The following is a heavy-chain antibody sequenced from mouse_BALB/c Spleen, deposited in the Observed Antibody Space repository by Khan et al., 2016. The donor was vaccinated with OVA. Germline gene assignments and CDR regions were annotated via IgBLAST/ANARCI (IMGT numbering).Heavy chain of an antibody. J-gene: IGHJ2*01. Sequence: VQLQESGAELVKPGASVKMSCKASGYTFTSYTMHWVQQRPGQGLEWIGYINPSRGNTKYNQKFKDKATLTADKSSSTAYMQLSSLTSEDSAVYYCARKSTRASYWGQGTTLTVSS. D-gene: IGHD3-1*01. CDR3: ARKSTRASY. CDR2: INPSRGNT. CDR1: GYTFTSYT. V-gene: IGHV1-4*01.